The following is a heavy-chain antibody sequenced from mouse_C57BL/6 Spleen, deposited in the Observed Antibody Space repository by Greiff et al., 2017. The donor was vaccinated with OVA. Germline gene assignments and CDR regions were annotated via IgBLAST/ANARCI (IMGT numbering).Heavy chain of an antibody. CDR3: SRGRVYYDYVPWFAY. V-gene: IGHV1-55*01. CDR2: IYTGSGST. J-gene: IGHJ3*01. CDR1: GYTFTSYW. D-gene: IGHD2-4*01. Sequence: QVQLQQPGAELVKPGASVKMSCKASGYTFTSYWITWVKQRPGQGLEWIGDIYTGSGSTNYNEKFKSKATLTVDTSSSTAYMQLSSLTSEDSAVYYCSRGRVYYDYVPWFAYWGQVTLVTVSA.